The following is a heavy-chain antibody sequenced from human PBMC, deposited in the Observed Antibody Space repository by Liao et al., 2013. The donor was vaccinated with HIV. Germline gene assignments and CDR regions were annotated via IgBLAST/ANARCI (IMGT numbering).Heavy chain of an antibody. CDR1: GGSINSDDFS. CDR2: IFHSGTT. D-gene: IGHD5-24*01. J-gene: IGHJ4*02. Sequence: QLQLQESGSGLVKPSQTLSLTCGVSGGSINSDDFSWNWIRQAPGKDLEWIGYIFHSGTTSHNPSLKSRVTISGDTSYNHFSLRLTSVTAADTAIYYCAFRGDGSPFDYWGQGTLVTVSS. V-gene: IGHV4-30-2*01. CDR3: AFRGDGSPFDY.